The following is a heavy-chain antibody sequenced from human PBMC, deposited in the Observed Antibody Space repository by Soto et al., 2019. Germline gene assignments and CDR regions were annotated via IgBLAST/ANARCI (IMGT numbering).Heavy chain of an antibody. J-gene: IGHJ6*02. Sequence: GGSLRLSCAASGFTFSSYAMHWVRQAPGKGLEWVAVISYDGSNKYYADSVKGRFTISRDNSKNTLYLQMNSLRAEDTAVYYCAREAGGSSWFSICYYYGMDVWGQGTTVTVSS. CDR2: ISYDGSNK. V-gene: IGHV3-30-3*01. CDR1: GFTFSSYA. CDR3: AREAGGSSWFSICYYYGMDV. D-gene: IGHD6-13*01.